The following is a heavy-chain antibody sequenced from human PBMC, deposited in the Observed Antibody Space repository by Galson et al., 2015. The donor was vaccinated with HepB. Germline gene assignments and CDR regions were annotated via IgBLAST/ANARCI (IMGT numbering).Heavy chain of an antibody. CDR3: ARVMVRGTHCLDV. Sequence: QSGAEVKKPGESLKISCQGSRDSFTGYWIAWVRQMPGKGLEWMGIIYPGDSDAKYSPSFQGHVTFSADESTTTAYLQWSSLTVADSAIYYRARVMVRGTHCLDVWGQGTTVTVSS. CDR1: RDSFTGYW. CDR2: IYPGDSDA. D-gene: IGHD3-10*01. J-gene: IGHJ6*02. V-gene: IGHV5-51*01.